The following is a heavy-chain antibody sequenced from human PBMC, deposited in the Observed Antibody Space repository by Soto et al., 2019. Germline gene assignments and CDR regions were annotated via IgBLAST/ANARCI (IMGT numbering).Heavy chain of an antibody. CDR3: ARGYYDYIWGSYRSYYYYYMAV. D-gene: IGHD3-16*02. J-gene: IGHJ6*03. CDR2: IYYSGST. Sequence: SETLSLTCTVSGGSISSYYWSWIRQPPGKGLEWIGYIYYSGSTNYNPSLKSRVTISVDTSKNQFSLKLSSVTAADTAVYYCARGYYDYIWGSYRSYYYYYMAVWGKGTTVTVSS. V-gene: IGHV4-59*01. CDR1: GGSISSYY.